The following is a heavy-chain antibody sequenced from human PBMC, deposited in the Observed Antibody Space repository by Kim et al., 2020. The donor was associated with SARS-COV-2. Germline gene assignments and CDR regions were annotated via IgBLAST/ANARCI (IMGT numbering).Heavy chain of an antibody. CDR2: VDGDGTRT. CDR3: TRGGAAGTFDY. Sequence: GGSLRLSCAASGFTFTTYWMHWVRQAPGKGLVWVSHVDGDGTRTTYADSVKGRFTVSRDNARDTLYLQMNGLSAEDTAIYYCTRGGAAGTFDYWGHGTLVTFS. D-gene: IGHD6-13*01. V-gene: IGHV3-74*01. J-gene: IGHJ4*01. CDR1: GFTFTTYW.